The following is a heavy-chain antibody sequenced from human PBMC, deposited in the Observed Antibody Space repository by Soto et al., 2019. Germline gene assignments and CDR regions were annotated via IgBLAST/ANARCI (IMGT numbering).Heavy chain of an antibody. V-gene: IGHV3-30*18. Sequence: GGSLRLSCAASGFTFSSYGMHWVRQAPGKGLEWVAVISYDGSNKYYADSVKGRFTISRDNSKNTLYLQMNSLRAEDMAVYYCAKDRAYYDSSGYYNWFDPWGQGTLVTVSS. CDR2: ISYDGSNK. CDR1: GFTFSSYG. D-gene: IGHD3-22*01. J-gene: IGHJ5*02. CDR3: AKDRAYYDSSGYYNWFDP.